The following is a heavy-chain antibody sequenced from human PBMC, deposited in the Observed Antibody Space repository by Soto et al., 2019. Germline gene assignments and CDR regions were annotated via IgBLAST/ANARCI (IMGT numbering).Heavy chain of an antibody. V-gene: IGHV5-51*01. D-gene: IGHD4-17*01. CDR2: IYPGDSTT. Sequence: GESLKISCRCSEYTFNKYWIAWVRQMPGKGLEWMGIIYPGDSTTKYSPSFQGQVIFSADRSTNTAYLQWSSLKASVTAMYYCARGTTVTTPFYYYGMDVWGQGTTVTVSS. CDR1: EYTFNKYW. CDR3: ARGTTVTTPFYYYGMDV. J-gene: IGHJ6*02.